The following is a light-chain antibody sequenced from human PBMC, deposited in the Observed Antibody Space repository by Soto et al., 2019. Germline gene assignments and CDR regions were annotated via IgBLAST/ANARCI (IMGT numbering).Light chain of an antibody. CDR3: QQYGRSLT. CDR2: DAS. CDR1: QSVTNSY. Sequence: EIVLTQSPGTLSLSPGERATLSCRASQSVTNSYLAWYQQKPVQAPRLFIYDASRRATGIPDRFSGSGSGTDFTLTISRLQPEDCAVYYCQQYGRSLTFGGGTKVESK. V-gene: IGKV3-20*01. J-gene: IGKJ4*01.